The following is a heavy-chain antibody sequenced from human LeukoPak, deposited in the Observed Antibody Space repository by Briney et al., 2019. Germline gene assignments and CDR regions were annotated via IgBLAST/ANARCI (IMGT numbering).Heavy chain of an antibody. Sequence: PSQTLSLTCAVSGGSISSGGYSWSWLRHPPGKGLEWLVYIYLSGSTYYNPSLKSRVTISVGKSKNQFSLKLSSVAAADTAVYYCARAGLGEQRWNFDYWGEGTLVTVSS. CDR1: GGSISSGGYS. D-gene: IGHD1/OR15-1a*01. CDR3: ARAGLGEQRWNFDY. CDR2: IYLSGST. V-gene: IGHV4-30-2*01. J-gene: IGHJ4*02.